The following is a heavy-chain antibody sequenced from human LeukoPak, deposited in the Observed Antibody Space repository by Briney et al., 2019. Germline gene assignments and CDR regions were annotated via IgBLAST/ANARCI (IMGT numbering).Heavy chain of an antibody. CDR1: GGSIDIYY. Sequence: SETLSLTCTVSGGSIDIYYWSWIRQSAGKGLEWIGRIYTSGSTYYNPSLKSRVTISVDTSKNQFSLKLSSVTAADTAVYYCARDLDYDFWSGYYHYYYYMDVWGKGTTVTVSS. CDR2: IYTSGST. J-gene: IGHJ6*03. CDR3: ARDLDYDFWSGYYHYYYYMDV. D-gene: IGHD3-3*01. V-gene: IGHV4-4*07.